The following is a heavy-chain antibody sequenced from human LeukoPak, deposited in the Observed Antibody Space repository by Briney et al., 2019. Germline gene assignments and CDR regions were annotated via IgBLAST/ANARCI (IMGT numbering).Heavy chain of an antibody. D-gene: IGHD2-2*01. CDR2: IIPISGTA. CDR1: GGTFSSHA. V-gene: IGHV1-69*05. CDR3: ARGLQYQLLKALGYYYMDV. J-gene: IGHJ6*03. Sequence: SVKVSCKASGGTFSSHATAWVRQAPGQGPEWMGGIIPISGTANYAQKFQGRVTITTDESTSTAYMELSSLTSDDTAVYYCARGLQYQLLKALGYYYMDVWGEGTTVTVSS.